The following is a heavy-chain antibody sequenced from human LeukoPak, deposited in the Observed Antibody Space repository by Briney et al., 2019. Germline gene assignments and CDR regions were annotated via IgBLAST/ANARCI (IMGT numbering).Heavy chain of an antibody. CDR2: IYTSGST. CDR3: ARFSYYDSSGPN. Sequence: SETLSLTCTVSGGSISSGSYYWSWIRQPAGKGLEWIGRIYTSGSTNYNPSLKSRVTISVDTSKNQFSLKLSSVTAADTAVYYCARFSYYDSSGPNWGQGTLVTVSS. D-gene: IGHD3-22*01. V-gene: IGHV4-61*02. J-gene: IGHJ4*02. CDR1: GGSISSGSYY.